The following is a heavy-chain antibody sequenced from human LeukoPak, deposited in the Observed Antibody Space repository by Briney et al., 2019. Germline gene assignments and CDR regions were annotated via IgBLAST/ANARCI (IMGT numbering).Heavy chain of an antibody. Sequence: SVKVSCKASGYTFTGYYMHWVRQAPGQGLEWMGRINPNSGGTNYAQKFQGRVTMTRDTSISTAYMELSRLRSDDAAVYYCARERVGATSSSNFDYWGQGTLVTVSS. D-gene: IGHD1-26*01. CDR3: ARERVGATSSSNFDY. J-gene: IGHJ4*02. CDR1: GYTFTGYY. CDR2: INPNSGGT. V-gene: IGHV1-2*06.